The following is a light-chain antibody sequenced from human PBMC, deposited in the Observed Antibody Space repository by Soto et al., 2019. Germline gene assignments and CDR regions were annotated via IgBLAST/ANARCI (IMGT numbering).Light chain of an antibody. CDR2: GAS. CDR1: QSVNSY. Sequence: ETVMTQSPATLSVSPGERATLSCRAGQSVNSYLAGYQQNPCHAPRLHIRGASARATGIPARVSGSGSGTEFTRTISCLQSEDFAVYYCQQYNQWPRTFGGGTKLEI. CDR3: QQYNQWPRT. V-gene: IGKV3-15*01. J-gene: IGKJ4*01.